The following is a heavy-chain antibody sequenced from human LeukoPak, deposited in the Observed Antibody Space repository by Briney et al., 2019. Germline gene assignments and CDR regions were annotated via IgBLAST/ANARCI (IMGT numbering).Heavy chain of an antibody. CDR2: IIPIFGIA. Sequence: ASLKVSCKASGGTFSSYAISWMRQAPGQGLEWRGRIIPIFGIANYAQKFQGRVTITADKSTSTAYMELSSLRSEDTAVYYCARDSSGITGTNLDYWGQGTLVTVSS. CDR3: ARDSSGITGTNLDY. J-gene: IGHJ4*02. D-gene: IGHD1-20*01. CDR1: GGTFSSYA. V-gene: IGHV1-69*04.